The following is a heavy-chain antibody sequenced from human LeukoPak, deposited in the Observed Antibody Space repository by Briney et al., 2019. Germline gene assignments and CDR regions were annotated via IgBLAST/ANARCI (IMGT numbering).Heavy chain of an antibody. Sequence: GGSLRLSCAASGFTFSSYWMSWVRQAPGKVLEWVSVIYSGGSTYYADSVKGRFTISRDNSKNTLYLQMNSLRAEDTAVYYCARVGNPWGQGTLVTVSS. V-gene: IGHV3-53*01. CDR3: ARVGNP. J-gene: IGHJ5*02. CDR1: GFTFSSYW. D-gene: IGHD1-14*01. CDR2: IYSGGST.